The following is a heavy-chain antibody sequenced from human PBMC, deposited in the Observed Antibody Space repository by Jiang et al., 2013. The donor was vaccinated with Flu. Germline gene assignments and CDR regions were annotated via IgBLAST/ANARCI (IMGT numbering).Heavy chain of an antibody. D-gene: IGHD3-22*01. J-gene: IGHJ6*01. CDR3: ARGGYYDSSGHYYYYYYGMEL. V-gene: IGHV1-8*01. CDR1: GYTFTSND. CDR2: MNPXSGNT. Sequence: SGAEVKKPGASVKVPCKASGYTFTSNDINWVRQATGQGLEWMGWMNPXSGNTGYAQKFQGRVTMTRNTSISTAYMELSSLKSDDTAVYYCARGGYYDSSGHYYYYYYGMELW.